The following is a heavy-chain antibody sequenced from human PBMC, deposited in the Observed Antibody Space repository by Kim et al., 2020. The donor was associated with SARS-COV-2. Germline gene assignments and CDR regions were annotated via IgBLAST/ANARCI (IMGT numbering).Heavy chain of an antibody. CDR3: ARDPPGYDILTGRGDY. CDR2: ISSSSSYI. Sequence: GGSLRLSCAASGFTFSSYSMNWVRQAPGKGLEWVSSISSSSSYIYYADSVKGRFTISRDNAKNSLYLQMNSLRAEDTAVYYCARDPPGYDILTGRGDYWGQGTLVTVSS. J-gene: IGHJ4*02. V-gene: IGHV3-21*01. CDR1: GFTFSSYS. D-gene: IGHD3-9*01.